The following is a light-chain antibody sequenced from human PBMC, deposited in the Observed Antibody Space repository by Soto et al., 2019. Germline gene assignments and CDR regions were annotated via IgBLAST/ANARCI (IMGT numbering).Light chain of an antibody. V-gene: IGLV2-14*01. J-gene: IGLJ2*01. CDR1: SNDVGGYNY. CDR3: SSYTSSSTL. CDR2: NVS. Sequence: QSALTQPASVSGSPGQSITISCTGTSNDVGGYNYVSWCQQHPGKAPKLMIYNVSNRPSGVSNRFSGSKSGNTASLTISGLQAEDEADYYCSSYTSSSTLFGGGTKLTVL.